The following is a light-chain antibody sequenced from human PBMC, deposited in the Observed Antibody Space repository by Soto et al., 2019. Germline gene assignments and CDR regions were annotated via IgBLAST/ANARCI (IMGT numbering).Light chain of an antibody. Sequence: DIQMTQSPSSLSASVGDRVAITCRASRSVRGYFNWYQQTPGKAPKLLIYAASTLLSGVPSRFTGSGSGTDFTLTISSLQPEDFATYYCQQSYDTPYTFGQGTKLEIK. CDR3: QQSYDTPYT. J-gene: IGKJ2*01. CDR2: AAS. CDR1: RSVRGY. V-gene: IGKV1-39*01.